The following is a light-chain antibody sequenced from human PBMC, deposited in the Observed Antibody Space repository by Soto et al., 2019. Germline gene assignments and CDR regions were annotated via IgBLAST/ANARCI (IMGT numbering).Light chain of an antibody. J-gene: IGLJ1*01. CDR1: SSDVGSYNL. CDR2: EGS. V-gene: IGLV2-23*01. Sequence: QSALTQPASVSGSPGQSITISCTGTSSDVGSYNLVSWYQQHPGKAPKVMIYEGSKRPSGVSNRFSGSKSGNTASLTISGLQAEDEADYYCCSYAGRSTYVFGIGTKLTVL. CDR3: CSYAGRSTYV.